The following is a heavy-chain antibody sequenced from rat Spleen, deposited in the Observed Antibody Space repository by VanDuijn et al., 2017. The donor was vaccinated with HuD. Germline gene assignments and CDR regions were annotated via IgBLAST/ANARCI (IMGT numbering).Heavy chain of an antibody. CDR2: ITTGGSNT. J-gene: IGHJ2*01. CDR3: ARFRLGYYYFDY. CDR1: GFTFSSFP. D-gene: IGHD1-11*01. V-gene: IGHV5-25*01. Sequence: EVQLVESGGGLVQPGGSLRLSCAASGFTFSSFPMAWVRQAPTKGLEWVASITTGGSNTYYRDSVKGRFTISRDNAKSTLYLQMDSLRSEDAATYYCARFRLGYYYFDYWGQGVMVTVSS.